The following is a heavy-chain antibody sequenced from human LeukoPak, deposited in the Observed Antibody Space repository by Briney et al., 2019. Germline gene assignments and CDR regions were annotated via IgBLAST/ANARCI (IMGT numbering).Heavy chain of an antibody. V-gene: IGHV3-9*01. CDR2: ISWNSGSI. D-gene: IGHD6-13*01. CDR1: GFTFDDYA. CDR3: AKTLVAAGTSPDAFDI. Sequence: GGSLRLSCAASGFTFDDYAMHWVREAPGKGLEWGSGISWNSGSIGYADSVKGRFTISRDNAKNSLYLQMNSLRAEDTALYYCAKTLVAAGTSPDAFDIWGQGTMVTVSS. J-gene: IGHJ3*02.